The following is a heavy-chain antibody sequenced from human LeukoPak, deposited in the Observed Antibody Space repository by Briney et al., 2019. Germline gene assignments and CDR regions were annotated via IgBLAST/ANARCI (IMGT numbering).Heavy chain of an antibody. CDR3: ARATDYGDSISSLYYYFDL. Sequence: GGSLRLSCAGSGFTFSVYNMYWVRQTPGKGLEWVASITSSSSYVFYADSVKGRFTISRDNAKKSVYLQMNTLRAEDTAVYCCARATDYGDSISSLYYYFDLWGRGTLVSVSS. D-gene: IGHD4-17*01. V-gene: IGHV3-21*01. J-gene: IGHJ4*02. CDR1: GFTFSVYN. CDR2: ITSSSSYV.